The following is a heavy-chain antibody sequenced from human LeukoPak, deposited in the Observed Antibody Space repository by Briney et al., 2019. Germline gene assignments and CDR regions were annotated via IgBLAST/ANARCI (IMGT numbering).Heavy chain of an antibody. CDR1: GGSFSGYY. Sequence: SETLSLTCAVYGGSFSGYYWSWIRQPPGKGLEGLGEINHSGSTNYNPSLKSRVTISVDTSKNQFSLKLSSVTAADTAVYYCARAPYCSSTSCYKGYGEFDYWGQGTLVTVSS. CDR3: ARAPYCSSTSCYKGYGEFDY. D-gene: IGHD2-2*02. CDR2: INHSGST. V-gene: IGHV4-34*01. J-gene: IGHJ4*02.